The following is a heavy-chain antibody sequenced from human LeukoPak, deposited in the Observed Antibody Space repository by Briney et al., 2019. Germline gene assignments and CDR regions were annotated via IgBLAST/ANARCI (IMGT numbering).Heavy chain of an antibody. V-gene: IGHV3-49*03. J-gene: IGHJ4*02. Sequence: PGRSLRLSCTTSGFTFGDYSMSWFRQAPGKGLEWVGFIRSKDYGGTAEYAASVKGRFTISRDDSNSIAYLQMDSLKTEDTAVYYCTREIRYFDWFQADYWGQGTLVTVSS. CDR2: IRSKDYGGTA. D-gene: IGHD3-9*01. CDR3: TREIRYFDWFQADY. CDR1: GFTFGDYS.